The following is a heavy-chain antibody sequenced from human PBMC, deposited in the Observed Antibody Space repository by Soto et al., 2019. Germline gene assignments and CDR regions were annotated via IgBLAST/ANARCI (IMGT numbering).Heavy chain of an antibody. CDR1: WKGLRVYV. V-gene: IGHV1-8*01. D-gene: IGHD3-10*01. CDR3: ARGRASGSYYLLDY. CDR2: INPNSGNI. Sequence: GAWLNLDCNTFWKGLRVYVGGWWRKKTGHGLEWMGWINPNSGNIGYAQKFQGRVTMTRDTAIRTAYMEVSRLRSDDTAVYYCARGRASGSYYLLDYWCKG. J-gene: IGHJ4*02.